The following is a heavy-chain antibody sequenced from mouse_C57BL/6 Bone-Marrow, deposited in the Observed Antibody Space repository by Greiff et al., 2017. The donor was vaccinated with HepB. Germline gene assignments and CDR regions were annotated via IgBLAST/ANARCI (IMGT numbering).Heavy chain of an antibody. D-gene: IGHD2-5*01. CDR1: GFTFSDYG. V-gene: IGHV5-17*01. CDR3: EKPRYSSYPSYWYFDV. Sequence: EVNLVESGGGLVKPGGSLKLSCAASGFTFSDYGMHWVRQAPEKGLEWVAYISSGSSTIYYADTVKGRFTISRDNAKNTLFLKMTSLRSEDTAMYYCEKPRYSSYPSYWYFDVWGTGTTVTVSS. CDR2: ISSGSSTI. J-gene: IGHJ1*03.